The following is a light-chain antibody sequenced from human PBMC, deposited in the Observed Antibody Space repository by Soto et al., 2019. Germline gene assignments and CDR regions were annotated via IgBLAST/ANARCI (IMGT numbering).Light chain of an antibody. CDR3: QQYNSYPCT. J-gene: IGKJ2*02. Sequence: DIQMTQSPSTLSASVGDRVTITCRASQSISSWLAWYQQKPGKAPNLLIYKASYLESGVPSRFSGSGSGTEFTLTISNPQPDDLATYYCQQYNSYPCTFGQGTKLEIK. V-gene: IGKV1-5*03. CDR1: QSISSW. CDR2: KAS.